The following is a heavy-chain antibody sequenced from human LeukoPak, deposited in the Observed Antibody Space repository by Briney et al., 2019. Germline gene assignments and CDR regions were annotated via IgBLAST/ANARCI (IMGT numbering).Heavy chain of an antibody. CDR1: GYTFTNYY. Sequence: ASVKVSCKATGYTFTNYYMHWVRQAPGQGLEWMGIINPSGGSTSYAQKFQGRVTMTRDTSTSTLYMELSSLRSEDTAVYSCAKSLTPTMIVVVTPYGALDIWGQGTMVTVSS. CDR3: AKSLTPTMIVVVTPYGALDI. V-gene: IGHV1-46*01. J-gene: IGHJ3*02. CDR2: INPSGGST. D-gene: IGHD3-22*01.